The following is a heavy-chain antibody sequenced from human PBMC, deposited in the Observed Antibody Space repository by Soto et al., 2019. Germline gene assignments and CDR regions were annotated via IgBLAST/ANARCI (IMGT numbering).Heavy chain of an antibody. Sequence: ASVKVSCKASGYTFVNYGINWVRQAPGQGLEWMGWISAYNGIAHYVEKLQDRVNMTTDTSTSTAYIELRSLRSDDTAVFYCAKDTSTVTTAIYNNGMDVWGQGTTVTVSS. J-gene: IGHJ6*02. CDR2: ISAYNGIA. V-gene: IGHV1-18*01. CDR3: AKDTSTVTTAIYNNGMDV. D-gene: IGHD4-4*01. CDR1: GYTFVNYG.